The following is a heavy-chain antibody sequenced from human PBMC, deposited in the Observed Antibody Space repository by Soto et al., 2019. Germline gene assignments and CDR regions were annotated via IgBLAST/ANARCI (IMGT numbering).Heavy chain of an antibody. CDR3: ARESDSNYFDY. V-gene: IGHV3-11*01. J-gene: IGHJ4*02. D-gene: IGHD4-4*01. Sequence: QVQLVESGGGLVKPGGSLRLSCAASGCTFSDYFMSWIRQAPGKGLEWVSYISSSGGTRYHADSVKGRFTISRDNVKNSPYLQMNSLRAEDTAVYYCARESDSNYFDYWGQGTLVTVSS. CDR2: ISSSGGTR. CDR1: GCTFSDYF.